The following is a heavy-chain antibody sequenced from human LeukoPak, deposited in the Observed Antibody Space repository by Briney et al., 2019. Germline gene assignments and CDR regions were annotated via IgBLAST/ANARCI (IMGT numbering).Heavy chain of an antibody. CDR1: GFTFSDHY. J-gene: IGHJ4*02. CDR2: TRNKANSYTT. CDR3: ARDNGYADYYYFDC. V-gene: IGHV3-72*01. Sequence: GGSLRLSCAASGFTFSDHYMDWVRQAPGKGREWVGRTRNKANSYTTEYAASVKGRFTISRDDAKNSLNLQMNNLKTEDTAVYYCARDNGYADYYYFDCWGQGTLVTVSS. D-gene: IGHD5-12*01.